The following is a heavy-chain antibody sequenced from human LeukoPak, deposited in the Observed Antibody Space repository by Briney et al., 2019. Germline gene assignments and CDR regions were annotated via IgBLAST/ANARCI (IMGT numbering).Heavy chain of an antibody. Sequence: GGSLRLSCAASGYTFTSYGISWVRQAPGQGLEWMGWISAYNGNTNYAQKLQGRVTMTTDTSTSTAYMELRSLRSDDTAVYYCARTKNDDDYWGQGTLVTVSS. J-gene: IGHJ4*02. CDR1: GYTFTSYG. D-gene: IGHD1-1*01. CDR2: ISAYNGNT. CDR3: ARTKNDDDY. V-gene: IGHV1-18*01.